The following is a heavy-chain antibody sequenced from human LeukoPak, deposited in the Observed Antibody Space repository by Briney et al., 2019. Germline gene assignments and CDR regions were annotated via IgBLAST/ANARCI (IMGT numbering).Heavy chain of an antibody. D-gene: IGHD2-2*01. J-gene: IGHJ4*02. V-gene: IGHV1-18*01. CDR1: GYTFTSYG. CDR3: ARAKGYCSSTSCRALDY. CDR2: ISAYNGNT. Sequence: ASVKVSCKASGYTFTSYGISWVRQAPGQGLEWMGWISAYNGNTNYAQKLQGRVTMTTDTSTSTAYMELRSLRSDDTAVYYCARAKGYCSSTSCRALDYWGQGTLVTVSS.